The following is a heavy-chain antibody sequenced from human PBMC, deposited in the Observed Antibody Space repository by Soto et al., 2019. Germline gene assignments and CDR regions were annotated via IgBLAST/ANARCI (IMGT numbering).Heavy chain of an antibody. Sequence: SETLALTCTVSGGSLSSGNYYWSWIRQPPGKGLEWIGYIYYSGSTNYNPSLKSRVTISVDTSKNQFSLKLSSVTAADTAVYYCASSGGYGNFDYWGQGTLVTVSS. J-gene: IGHJ4*02. CDR1: GGSLSSGNYY. D-gene: IGHD5-12*01. CDR3: ASSGGYGNFDY. V-gene: IGHV4-61*01. CDR2: IYYSGST.